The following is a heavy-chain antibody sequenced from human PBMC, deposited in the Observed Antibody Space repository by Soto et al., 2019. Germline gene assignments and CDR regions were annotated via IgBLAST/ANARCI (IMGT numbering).Heavy chain of an antibody. J-gene: IGHJ4*02. CDR1: GYTFTRYT. CDR3: ARCDVYFDD. Sequence: QVQLVQSGAEVKKPGASVKVSCKASGYTFTRYTIHWVRQAPGQSLEWMGWINAGKGDTKYSQNFKDRVTISRDTSASTVYMELSSLGFEDTAIYYCARCDVYFDDWGQGTVVTVSS. D-gene: IGHD2-21*01. CDR2: INAGKGDT. V-gene: IGHV1-3*01.